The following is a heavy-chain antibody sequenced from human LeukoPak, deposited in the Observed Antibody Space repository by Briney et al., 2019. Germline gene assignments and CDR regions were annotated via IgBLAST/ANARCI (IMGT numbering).Heavy chain of an antibody. CDR3: AIYSSSWPFDD. J-gene: IGHJ4*02. V-gene: IGHV3-23*01. CDR2: ITSSGGST. D-gene: IGHD6-13*01. Sequence: PGGSLRLSCEASGFTISSNGLSWVRQPPGKGLEWVSSITSSGGSTYYADSVKGRFTISRDNSKNTLYLQMNSLRAEDTAIYLCAIYSSSWPFDDWGQGTLVTVSS. CDR1: GFTISSNG.